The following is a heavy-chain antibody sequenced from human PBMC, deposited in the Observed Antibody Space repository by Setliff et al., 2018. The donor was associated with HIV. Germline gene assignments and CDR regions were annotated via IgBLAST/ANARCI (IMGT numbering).Heavy chain of an antibody. CDR2: IYPGDSDT. CDR1: GYTFTNYW. Sequence: PGESLKISCQGSGYTFTNYWIAWVRQMPGKGLEWMGIIYPGDSDTRYSPSFQGQVTISADKSISTAYLQWSSLKASDTAMYYCARRSQNYYYMDVWGKGTTVTVSS. CDR3: ARRSQNYYYMDV. J-gene: IGHJ6*03. V-gene: IGHV5-51*01.